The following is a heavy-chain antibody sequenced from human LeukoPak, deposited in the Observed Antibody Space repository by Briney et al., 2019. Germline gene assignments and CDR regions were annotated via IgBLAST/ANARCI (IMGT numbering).Heavy chain of an antibody. D-gene: IGHD6-13*01. CDR2: IYYSGST. V-gene: IGHV4-59*01. CDR1: GGSISSYY. CDR3: ARGYSSRWYGYYFDY. Sequence: SETLSLTCTVSGGSISSYYWSWVRQPPGKGLEWVGYIYYSGSTNYNPSLKSRVTISVDTSKNQSSLKLSSVTAADTAVYYCARGYSSRWYGYYFDYWGQGTLVTVSS. J-gene: IGHJ4*02.